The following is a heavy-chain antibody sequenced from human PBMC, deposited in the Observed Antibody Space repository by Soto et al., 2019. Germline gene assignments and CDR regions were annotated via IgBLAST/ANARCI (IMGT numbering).Heavy chain of an antibody. CDR1: GYTFTSYG. J-gene: IGHJ3*02. V-gene: IGHV1-18*01. D-gene: IGHD1-26*01. CDR2: ISAYNGNT. CDR3: ARVHGGIYYFIADAFDI. Sequence: QVQLVQSGAEVKKPGASVKVSCKASGYTFTSYGISWVRQAPGQGLEWMGWISAYNGNTNYAQKLQGRVTMTTDTSTSTAYMELRSLKSDDTAVYYCARVHGGIYYFIADAFDIWGQGTMVTVSS.